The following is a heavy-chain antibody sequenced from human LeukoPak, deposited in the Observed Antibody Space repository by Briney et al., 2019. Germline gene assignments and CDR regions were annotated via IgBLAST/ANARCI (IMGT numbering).Heavy chain of an antibody. CDR1: GGSISNYY. CDR2: IYSSGST. CDR3: ARNYYDSSGYYVPDY. D-gene: IGHD3-22*01. J-gene: IGHJ4*02. V-gene: IGHV4-4*07. Sequence: SETLSLTCTVSGGSISNYYWSWIRQPAGKGLEWIGRIYSSGSTNYNPSLQSRVTISVDTSKNQFSLKLSSVTAADTAVYYCARNYYDSSGYYVPDYWGQGTLVTVSS.